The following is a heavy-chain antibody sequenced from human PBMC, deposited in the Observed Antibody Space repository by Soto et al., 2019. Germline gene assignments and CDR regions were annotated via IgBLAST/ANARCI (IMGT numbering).Heavy chain of an antibody. Sequence: QVHVVESGGGVVHHGTSLRLSCVGSGFTFRSFVIHRVRQAPGKGLEWVALTSYDGSNTYYDDSVKGRFTISRDNSRNTVELQMDSLRLEDTALYYCARWGTTGGLDVWGQGTLVSVSS. V-gene: IGHV3-30*19. CDR1: GFTFRSFV. CDR3: ARWGTTGGLDV. J-gene: IGHJ4*02. D-gene: IGHD3-16*01. CDR2: TSYDGSNT.